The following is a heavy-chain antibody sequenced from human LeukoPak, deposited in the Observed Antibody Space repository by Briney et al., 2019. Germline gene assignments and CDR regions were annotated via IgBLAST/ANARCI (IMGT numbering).Heavy chain of an antibody. V-gene: IGHV3-21*01. D-gene: IGHD1-26*01. CDR1: GFTLRSYS. Sequence: GGSLRLSCAASGFTLRSYSMNWVRQAPGKGLEWVSYISTSTYYIYYADSVKGRFTISRDDAKNSLYLQMDSLRAEDTALYCCARDASGSSPGRIDSWGQGTQVTVSS. CDR3: ARDASGSSPGRIDS. J-gene: IGHJ4*02. CDR2: ISTSTYYI.